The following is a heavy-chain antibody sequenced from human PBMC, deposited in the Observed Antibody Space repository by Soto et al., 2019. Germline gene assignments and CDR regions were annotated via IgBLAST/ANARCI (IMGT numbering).Heavy chain of an antibody. D-gene: IGHD6-13*01. CDR2: ISYDGSNK. Sequence: GGSLRLSCAASGFTFSSYGMHWVRQAPGKGLEWVAVISYDGSNKYYADSVKGRFTISRDNSKNTLYLQMNSLRAEDTAVYYCARGYSVYGMDVWGQGTTVTVSS. J-gene: IGHJ6*02. CDR3: ARGYSVYGMDV. V-gene: IGHV3-30*03. CDR1: GFTFSSYG.